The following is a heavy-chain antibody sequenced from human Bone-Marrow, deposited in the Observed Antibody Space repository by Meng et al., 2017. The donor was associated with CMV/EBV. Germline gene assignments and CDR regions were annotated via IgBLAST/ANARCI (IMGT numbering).Heavy chain of an antibody. CDR1: GFTFTSSA. CDR3: AAEFIRLRYYYYGMDV. CDR2: IVVGSGNT. J-gene: IGHJ6*02. D-gene: IGHD3-16*01. Sequence: SLKVFCKASGFTFTSSAVQWVRQARGQRLEWIGWIVVGSGNTNYAQKFQERVTITRDMSTSTAYMELSSLRSEDTAVYYCAAEFIRLRYYYYGMDVWGQGTMVTVSS. V-gene: IGHV1-58*01.